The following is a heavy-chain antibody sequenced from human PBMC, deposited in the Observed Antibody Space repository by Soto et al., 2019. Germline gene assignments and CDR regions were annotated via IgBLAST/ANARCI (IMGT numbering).Heavy chain of an antibody. V-gene: IGHV3-33*03. CDR2: ISYDGTAK. CDR3: AKDEGRFLRNYFNYGIDV. Sequence: GGSLRLSCAASGFDFSDHGMPWARQAPGGGREGVTVISYDGTAKYYKESVKGRFTTSRDNSKKTLYLQIDSLRVEDTAVYYCAKDEGRFLRNYFNYGIDVWGLGTTVTVSS. CDR1: GFDFSDHG. D-gene: IGHD3-3*01. J-gene: IGHJ6*02.